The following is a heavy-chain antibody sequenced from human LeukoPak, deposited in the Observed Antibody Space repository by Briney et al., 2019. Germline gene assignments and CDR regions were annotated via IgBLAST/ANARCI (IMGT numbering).Heavy chain of an antibody. D-gene: IGHD2-2*01. J-gene: IGHJ4*02. CDR2: IWYDGSNK. Sequence: GGSLRLSCAASGFTFSSYGMHWVRQAPGKGLEWVAVIWYDGSNKYYADSVKGRFTISRDNSKNTLYLQMNSLRAEDTAVYYCARVRDQRVYYFDYWGQGTLVTVSS. V-gene: IGHV3-33*01. CDR1: GFTFSSYG. CDR3: ARVRDQRVYYFDY.